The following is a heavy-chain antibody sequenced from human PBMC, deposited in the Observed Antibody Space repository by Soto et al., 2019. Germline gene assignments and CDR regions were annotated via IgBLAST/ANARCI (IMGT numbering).Heavy chain of an antibody. D-gene: IGHD6-6*01. CDR1: GGSISSYY. J-gene: IGHJ4*02. CDR3: ARLRGGRRSSSFGFDY. CDR2: IYYSGST. Sequence: PSETLSLTCTVSGGSISSYYWSWIRQPPGKGLEWIGYIYYSGSTNYNPSLKSRVTISVDTSKNQFSLKLSSVTAADTAVYYCARLRGGRRSSSFGFDYWGQGTLVTVPS. V-gene: IGHV4-59*08.